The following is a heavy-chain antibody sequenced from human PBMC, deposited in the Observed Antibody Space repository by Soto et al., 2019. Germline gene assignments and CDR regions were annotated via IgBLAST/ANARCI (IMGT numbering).Heavy chain of an antibody. CDR3: ASGVVAATPVWYFDL. CDR1: GGTFSSYA. V-gene: IGHV1-69*12. D-gene: IGHD2-15*01. CDR2: IIPIFGTA. Sequence: QVQLVQSGAEVKKPGSSVKVSCKASGGTFSSYAISWVRQAPGQGLEWMGGIIPIFGTANYAQKFQGRVTIXXDXSXXTGYRELSSLRSEDTAVYYCASGVVAATPVWYFDLWGRGTLVTVSS. J-gene: IGHJ2*01.